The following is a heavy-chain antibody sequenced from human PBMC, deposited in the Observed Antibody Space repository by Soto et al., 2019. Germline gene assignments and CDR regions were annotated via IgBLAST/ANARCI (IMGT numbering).Heavy chain of an antibody. CDR2: IWYDGSNK. Sequence: QVQLVESGGGVVQPGRSLRLSCAASGFTFSSYGMHWVRQAPGKGLEWVAVIWYDGSNKYYADSVKGRFTISRDNSKSTRYLQMNSLRAEDTAVYYCARDGPMGRGAEYYFDYWGQGTLVTVSS. V-gene: IGHV3-33*01. CDR3: ARDGPMGRGAEYYFDY. CDR1: GFTFSSYG. D-gene: IGHD3-10*01. J-gene: IGHJ4*02.